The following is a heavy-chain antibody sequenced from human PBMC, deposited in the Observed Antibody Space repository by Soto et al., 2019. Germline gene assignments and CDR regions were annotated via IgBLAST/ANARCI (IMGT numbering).Heavy chain of an antibody. Sequence: QVQLQESGPGLVKPSQTLSLTCTVSGGSISSGGYYWSWIRQHPGKGLEWIGYIYYSGSTYYNPSLKGRVTISVDTSKNQCSLKLSSVTAADTAGYYCARSPEATVTAFDYWGQGTLVTVSS. J-gene: IGHJ4*02. V-gene: IGHV4-31*03. CDR2: IYYSGST. CDR1: GGSISSGGYY. D-gene: IGHD4-17*01. CDR3: ARSPEATVTAFDY.